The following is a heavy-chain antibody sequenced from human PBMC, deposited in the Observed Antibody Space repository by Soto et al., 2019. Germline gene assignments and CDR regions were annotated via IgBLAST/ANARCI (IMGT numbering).Heavy chain of an antibody. CDR1: GYTFTNHV. CDR3: ARDRVAGIWGDAFDI. J-gene: IGHJ3*02. D-gene: IGHD3-16*01. CDR2: INPYNANT. V-gene: IGHV1-18*04. Sequence: ASVKVSGKSSGYTFTNHVINWVRHAPGQGLEWMGLINPYNANTNYAQKLQGRVTMTTDTSTSTAYMDLRSLTSDDTAIYYCARDRVAGIWGDAFDIWGQGTMVTVSS.